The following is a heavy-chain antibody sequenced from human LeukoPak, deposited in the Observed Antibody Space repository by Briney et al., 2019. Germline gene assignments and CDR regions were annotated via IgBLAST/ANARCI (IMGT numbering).Heavy chain of an antibody. V-gene: IGHV1-18*01. CDR2: ISAYNGNT. D-gene: IGHD6-13*01. CDR3: ASGTVPTDAFDI. Sequence: GASVKVSCKASGYAFTSYGITWVRQAPGQGLEWMGWISAYNGNTKYAQKLQGRVTVTTDTSTSTAYMELRSLRSDDTAVYYCASGTVPTDAFDIWGQGTMVTVSS. CDR1: GYAFTSYG. J-gene: IGHJ3*02.